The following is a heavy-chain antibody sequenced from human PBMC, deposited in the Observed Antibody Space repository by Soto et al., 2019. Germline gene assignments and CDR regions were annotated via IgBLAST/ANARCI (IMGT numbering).Heavy chain of an antibody. J-gene: IGHJ6*02. CDR3: ARDAYSYGYIAVAGTVGLDV. Sequence: SVKVSCKASGGTFSSYAISWVRQAPGQGLEWMGGIIPIFGAANYAQKFQGRVTITADESTSTAYMELSSLRSEDTAVYYCARDAYSYGYIAVAGTVGLDVWGQGTTVTVSS. D-gene: IGHD6-19*01. CDR2: IIPIFGAA. V-gene: IGHV1-69*13. CDR1: GGTFSSYA.